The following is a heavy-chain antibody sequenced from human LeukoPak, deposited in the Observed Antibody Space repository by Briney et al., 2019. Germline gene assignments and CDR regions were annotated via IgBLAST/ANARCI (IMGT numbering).Heavy chain of an antibody. CDR3: ARGGRITIFGVVIADAFDI. V-gene: IGHV4-39*07. CDR1: GGSISSSSYY. Sequence: SETLSLTCAVSGGSISSSSYYWGWIRQPPGKGLEWIGEINHSGSTNYNPSLKSRVTISVDTSKNQFSLKLSSVTAADTAVYYCARGGRITIFGVVIADAFDIWGQGTMVTVSS. CDR2: INHSGST. D-gene: IGHD3-3*01. J-gene: IGHJ3*02.